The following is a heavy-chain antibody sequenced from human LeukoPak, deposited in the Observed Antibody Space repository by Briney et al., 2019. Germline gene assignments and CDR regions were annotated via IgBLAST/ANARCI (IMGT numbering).Heavy chain of an antibody. CDR2: ISAASNYI. D-gene: IGHD3-10*01. Sequence: PGGSLRLSCAASGFTFSSYTMNWVRQAPVKGLEWVSSISAASNYIHYAESVKGRFTISRDNAKNSMYLQMNSLRAEDTAVYYCARDGVVRGDIPVPLTSWGQGTLVTVSS. J-gene: IGHJ4*02. CDR1: GFTFSSYT. CDR3: ARDGVVRGDIPVPLTS. V-gene: IGHV3-21*01.